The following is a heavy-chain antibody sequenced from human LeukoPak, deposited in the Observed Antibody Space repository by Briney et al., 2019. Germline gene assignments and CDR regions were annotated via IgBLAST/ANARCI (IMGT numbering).Heavy chain of an antibody. CDR1: GGFISSGGYS. Sequence: SETLSLTCAVSGGFISSGGYSWSWIRQPPGKGLEWIGYIYHSGSTYYNPSLKSRVTISVDRSKNQFSLKLSSVTAADTAVYYCARARNYYDFWGQGTLVTVSS. V-gene: IGHV4-30-2*01. CDR2: IYHSGST. CDR3: ARARNYYDF. D-gene: IGHD3-22*01. J-gene: IGHJ4*02.